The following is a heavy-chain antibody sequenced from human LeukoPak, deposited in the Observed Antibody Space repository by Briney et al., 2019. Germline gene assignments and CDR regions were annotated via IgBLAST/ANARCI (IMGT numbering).Heavy chain of an antibody. CDR3: ARDLRFYGMDV. J-gene: IGHJ6*02. CDR2: IGTAGDT. CDR1: GFTFSSYD. V-gene: IGHV3-13*01. D-gene: IGHD5/OR15-5a*01. Sequence: GGSLRLSCAASGFTFSSYDMHWVRQATGKGLEWVSAIGTAGDTYYPGSVKGRFTISRENAKNSLYLQMNSLRAGDTAAYYCARDLRFYGMDVWGQGTTVTVSS.